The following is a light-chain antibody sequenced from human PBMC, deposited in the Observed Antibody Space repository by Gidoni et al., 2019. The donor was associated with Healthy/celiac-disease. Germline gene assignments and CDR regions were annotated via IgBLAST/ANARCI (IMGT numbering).Light chain of an antibody. CDR3: QQYGSSPSSLT. Sequence: EIVLTQSPGPLSLSPGERATLSCRARQSVSSSYFAWYQQKPGQAPRLLIYGPSRRATGIPDRFRGSGSGTDFTLTISRLEPEDFAVYYCQQYGSSPSSLTFGGGTKVEIK. CDR1: QSVSSSY. J-gene: IGKJ4*01. CDR2: GPS. V-gene: IGKV3-20*01.